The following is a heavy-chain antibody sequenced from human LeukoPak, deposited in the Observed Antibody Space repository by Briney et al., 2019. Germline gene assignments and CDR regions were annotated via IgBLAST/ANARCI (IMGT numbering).Heavy chain of an antibody. V-gene: IGHV1-8*03. CDR2: MNPNSGNT. D-gene: IGHD6-19*01. J-gene: IGHJ6*03. CDR1: GYTFTSYG. Sequence: ASVKVSCKASGYTFTSYGINWARQATGQGLEWMGWMNPNSGNTIYAQKFQGRVTITRNTSISTAYMELSSLRSEDTAVYYCARRAVAYKYSYYMDVWGKGTAVTVSS. CDR3: ARRAVAYKYSYYMDV.